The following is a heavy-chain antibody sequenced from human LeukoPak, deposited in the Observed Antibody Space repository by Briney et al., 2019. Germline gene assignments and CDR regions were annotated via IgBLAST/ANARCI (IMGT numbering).Heavy chain of an antibody. D-gene: IGHD6-19*01. V-gene: IGHV3-23*01. Sequence: GGSLRLSCAASGFTFSSYAMSWVRQAPGKGLEWVSAISGSGGSTYYADSVKGRFTISRDNSKNTLYLQMNSLRAEDTAVYYCAKDGYSSGRSTFFDYWGREPWSPSPQ. J-gene: IGHJ4*02. CDR2: ISGSGGST. CDR1: GFTFSSYA. CDR3: AKDGYSSGRSTFFDY.